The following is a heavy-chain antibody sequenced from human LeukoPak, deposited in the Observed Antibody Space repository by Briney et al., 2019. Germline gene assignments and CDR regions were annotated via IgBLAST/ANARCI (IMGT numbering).Heavy chain of an antibody. Sequence: GGSLRLSCAASGFTFSSYEMNWVRQAPGKGLEWVSYISSSGSTIYYADSVKGRFTISRDNAKNSLYLQMNSLRAEDTAVYYCARVTNYDYVWGSYRYDSQSLDYWGQGTLVTVSS. CDR2: ISSSGSTI. V-gene: IGHV3-48*03. J-gene: IGHJ4*02. CDR1: GFTFSSYE. D-gene: IGHD3-16*02. CDR3: ARVTNYDYVWGSYRYDSQSLDY.